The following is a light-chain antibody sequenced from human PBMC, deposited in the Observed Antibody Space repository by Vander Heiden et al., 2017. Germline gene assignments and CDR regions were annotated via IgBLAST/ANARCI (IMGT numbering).Light chain of an antibody. Sequence: QSVLTQPPSASGTPGQRVTISCSGSSPNTGSNTVNWYQQLPGTAPNLLSYSNNQRPSGVPDRFSGSKPGTSASLAISGLQSEDEADYYCAAWDDSLNVLFGGGTKLTVL. CDR3: AAWDDSLNVL. V-gene: IGLV1-44*01. CDR2: SNN. CDR1: SPNTGSNT. J-gene: IGLJ2*01.